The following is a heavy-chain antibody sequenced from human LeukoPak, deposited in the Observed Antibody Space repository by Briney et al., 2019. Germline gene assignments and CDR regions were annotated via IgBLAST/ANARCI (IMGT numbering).Heavy chain of an antibody. V-gene: IGHV3-30*04. J-gene: IGHJ4*02. CDR1: GFIFTNYA. CDR2: MSHDGSNK. Sequence: GGSLRLSCAASGFIFTNYAMYWVRQAPGKGLEWAPFMSHDGSNKYYADSVKGRFTIFRDNSKNMVYLQMSSLRLEDTAVYYCARGAPPDYWGQGTLVTVSS. CDR3: ARGAPPDY.